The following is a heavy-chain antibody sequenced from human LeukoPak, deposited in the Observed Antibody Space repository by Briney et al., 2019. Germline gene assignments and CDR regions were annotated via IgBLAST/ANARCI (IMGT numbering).Heavy chain of an antibody. J-gene: IGHJ4*02. V-gene: IGHV1-2*02. D-gene: IGHD6-19*01. CDR2: INPNSGAT. CDR3: ARALGGWYLID. Sequence: ASVKVSCKASGYTFTGYYMHWVRQAPGQGLEWMGWINPNSGATNYAQKFQGRVTMTRDTSINTAYMELSRLRSDDTAVYYCARALGGWYLIDWGQGTLLTVSS. CDR1: GYTFTGYY.